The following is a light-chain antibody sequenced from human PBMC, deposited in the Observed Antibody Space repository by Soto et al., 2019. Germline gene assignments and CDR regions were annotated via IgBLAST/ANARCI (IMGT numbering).Light chain of an antibody. J-gene: IGLJ3*02. V-gene: IGLV2-14*01. CDR2: EVS. Sequence: QSALTQPASVSGSPGQSITISCTGTSSDVGGYNYVSWYQQYPGKAPKLMIYEVSNRPSGVSNRFSGSKSGNTASLTISGLQPEVEADYYCSSFTSTHTGVFGGGTKLTVL. CDR3: SSFTSTHTGV. CDR1: SSDVGGYNY.